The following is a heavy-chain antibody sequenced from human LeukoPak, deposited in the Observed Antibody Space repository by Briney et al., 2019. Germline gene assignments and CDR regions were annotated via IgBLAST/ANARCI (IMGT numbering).Heavy chain of an antibody. J-gene: IGHJ6*03. CDR3: ARGGMTTYSWGTDYYYYVDD. CDR2: INPSGGST. CDR1: GYTFSSYF. D-gene: IGHD4-17*01. Sequence: GASLRVSCKAAGYTFSSYFMHWVRQAPGQGLEWMGIINPSGGSTSYAQKFQGRVTMTRDMSTRTVYIELSSLRSEYTAVYYCARGGMTTYSWGTDYYYYVDDWGKGATVTVSS. V-gene: IGHV1-46*01.